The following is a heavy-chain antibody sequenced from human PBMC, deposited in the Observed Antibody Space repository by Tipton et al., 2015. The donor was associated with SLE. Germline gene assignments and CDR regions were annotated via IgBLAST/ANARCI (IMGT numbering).Heavy chain of an antibody. J-gene: IGHJ4*02. Sequence: SLRPSCAASGFTFSSCAMTWVRQAPGKGLEWVAVIYGGGSATYADSLKGRFTISRDNSKNTLYLQMNSLRVEYTAIYYCAKDLSGRYSYGFEHWGQGTLVTVSS. D-gene: IGHD5-18*01. CDR3: AKDLSGRYSYGFEH. CDR1: GFTFSSCA. CDR2: IYGGGSA. V-gene: IGHV3-23*03.